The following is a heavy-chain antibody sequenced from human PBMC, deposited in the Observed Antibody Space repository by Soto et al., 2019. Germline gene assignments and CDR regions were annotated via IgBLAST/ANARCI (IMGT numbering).Heavy chain of an antibody. CDR1: GYSFTTHA. J-gene: IGHJ6*02. V-gene: IGHV1-3*04. Sequence: ASLKVSCKASGYSFTTHAMIWVRQAPGQRPEWMGWINTGNGNTRYSPKFQGRVNITRDTSASTAYMELSSLKSEDTAVYYCARGEQLYHYYYGMDVWGQGSTVTVS. CDR3: ARGEQLYHYYYGMDV. CDR2: INTGNGNT.